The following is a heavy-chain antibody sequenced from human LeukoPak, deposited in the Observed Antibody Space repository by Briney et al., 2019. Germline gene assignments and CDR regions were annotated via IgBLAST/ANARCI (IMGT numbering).Heavy chain of an antibody. CDR2: LYYSGST. CDR1: GGSISSYY. V-gene: IGHV4-59*12. CDR3: AREVNVAFDI. Sequence: PSETLSLTCTVSGGSISSYYWSWIRQSPGKGLECIGSLYYSGSTYYNPSLKSRVTISVDTSKNQFSLKLSSVTAADTAVYYCAREVNVAFDIWGQGTMVTVSS. J-gene: IGHJ3*02.